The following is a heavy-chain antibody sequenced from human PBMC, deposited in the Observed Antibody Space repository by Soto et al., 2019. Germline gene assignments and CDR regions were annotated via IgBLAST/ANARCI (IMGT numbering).Heavy chain of an antibody. D-gene: IGHD2-2*01. CDR3: ARNRYCSSTSCRIKGAFAI. V-gene: IGHV1-2*04. CDR1: GYTFTSYD. J-gene: IGHJ3*02. Sequence: GASVKVSCKASGYTFTSYDINWVRQAPGQGLEWMGWINPNSGGTNYAQKFQGWVTMTRDTSISTAYMELSRLRSDDTAVYYCARNRYCSSTSCRIKGAFAIWGQGTMVTVSS. CDR2: INPNSGGT.